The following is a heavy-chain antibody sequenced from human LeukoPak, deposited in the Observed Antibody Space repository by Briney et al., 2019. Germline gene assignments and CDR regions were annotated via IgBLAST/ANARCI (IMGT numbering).Heavy chain of an antibody. CDR2: VDPEDGET. Sequence: GASVKVSCKASGYTFTDYYMHWVQQAPGKGLEWMGRVDPEDGETIYAEKFQGRVTITADTSTDTAYMELSSLRSEDTAVYYCARGRYCSSTSCRGAWFDPWGQGTLVTVSS. CDR3: ARGRYCSSTSCRGAWFDP. D-gene: IGHD2-2*01. V-gene: IGHV1-69-2*01. J-gene: IGHJ5*02. CDR1: GYTFTDYY.